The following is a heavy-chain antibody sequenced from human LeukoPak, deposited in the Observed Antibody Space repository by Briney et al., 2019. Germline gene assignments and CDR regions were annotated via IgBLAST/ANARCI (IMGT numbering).Heavy chain of an antibody. CDR3: ASLSGTTVNWFDP. J-gene: IGHJ5*02. V-gene: IGHV3-48*01. CDR2: ISGSSSTI. Sequence: PGGSLRLSCAASGFTFISYSMNWVRQAPGKGLEWVSYISGSSSTIYHAVSVKGRFTIPRDNAKNSLYLQMNSLRAEDTAVYYCASLSGTTVNWFDPWGQGTLVTVSS. D-gene: IGHD1-7*01. CDR1: GFTFISYS.